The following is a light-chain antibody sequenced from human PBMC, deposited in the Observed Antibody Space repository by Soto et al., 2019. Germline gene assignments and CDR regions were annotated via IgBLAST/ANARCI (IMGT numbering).Light chain of an antibody. Sequence: DIQMTQSPSSLSASVGDRVTITCRASQSISSYLNWYQQKPGKVPKLLIYAASTLQSGVPSRFSGSGSGTDFTLTISSLEPEDFAVYYCQQRSNWPHTFGQGTRLEIK. CDR3: QQRSNWPHT. CDR2: AAS. V-gene: IGKV1-27*01. CDR1: QSISSY. J-gene: IGKJ5*01.